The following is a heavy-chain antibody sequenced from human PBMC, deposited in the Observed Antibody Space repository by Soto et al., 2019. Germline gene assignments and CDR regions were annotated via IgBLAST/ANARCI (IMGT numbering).Heavy chain of an antibody. Sequence: GGSLRLSCAASGFTFSSYAMSWVRQAPGKGLEWVSSISGSGGGTYYADSVKGRFTFSRDNSKNTLYLQMNSLRAEDTAVYYCAKFGMATTKRSPPYYIDYWGQGALVTAPQ. V-gene: IGHV3-23*01. J-gene: IGHJ4*02. D-gene: IGHD1-1*01. CDR2: ISGSGGGT. CDR3: AKFGMATTKRSPPYYIDY. CDR1: GFTFSSYA.